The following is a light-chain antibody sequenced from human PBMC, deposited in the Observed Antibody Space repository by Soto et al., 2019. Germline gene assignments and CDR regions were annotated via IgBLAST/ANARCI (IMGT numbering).Light chain of an antibody. CDR1: QSISSY. Sequence: DIQMTQSPSSLSASIGDRVTITCRASQSISSYVSWYQQKPGKAPKLLIYGASSLQSGVPSRFSGSGSGTDFTLTISSLQHEDFATYFCQYTYSSPRTFGQGTKVEIK. V-gene: IGKV1-39*01. CDR3: QYTYSSPRT. CDR2: GAS. J-gene: IGKJ1*01.